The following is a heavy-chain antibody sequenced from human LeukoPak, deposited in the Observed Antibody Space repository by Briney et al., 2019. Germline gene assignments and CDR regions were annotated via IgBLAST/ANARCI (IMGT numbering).Heavy chain of an antibody. CDR1: GGSISSSSHY. CDR3: ARGDGYNVY. CDR2: MYYRGST. D-gene: IGHD5-24*01. Sequence: SETLSLTCTVSGGSISSSSHYWGWIRQPPGKGLEWIGSMYYRGSTYHNPSLKSRVTISVDTSKNQFSLKLSSVTAADTAVYYCARGDGYNVYWGQGTLVTVSS. J-gene: IGHJ4*02. V-gene: IGHV4-39*07.